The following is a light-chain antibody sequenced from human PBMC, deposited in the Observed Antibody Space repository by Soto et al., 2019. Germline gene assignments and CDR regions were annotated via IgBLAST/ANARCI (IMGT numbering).Light chain of an antibody. CDR1: GSDIGGYNY. CDR3: SSYADSNNLV. V-gene: IGLV2-8*01. J-gene: IGLJ2*01. Sequence: QSALTQPPSASGSPGQSVTISCTGTGSDIGGYNYVSWYQQHPGKAPKLMIYEVTKRPSGVPDRFSGSKSGNTASLTVSGLQDEDEADYYCSSYADSNNLVFGGGTKLTVL. CDR2: EVT.